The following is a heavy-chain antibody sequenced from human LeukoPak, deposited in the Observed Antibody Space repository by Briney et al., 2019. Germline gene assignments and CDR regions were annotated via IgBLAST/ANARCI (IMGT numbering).Heavy chain of an antibody. Sequence: GGSLRLSCAASGFTFSSYSMNWVRRAPGKGLEWISYISSSSSTIDYADSVKGRFTISRDNAKNSLYLQMNSLRAEDTAVYYCARDPRSSTSYQYYYMDVWGKGTTVTVSS. J-gene: IGHJ6*03. CDR2: ISSSSSTI. V-gene: IGHV3-48*01. CDR1: GFTFSSYS. D-gene: IGHD2-2*01. CDR3: ARDPRSSTSYQYYYMDV.